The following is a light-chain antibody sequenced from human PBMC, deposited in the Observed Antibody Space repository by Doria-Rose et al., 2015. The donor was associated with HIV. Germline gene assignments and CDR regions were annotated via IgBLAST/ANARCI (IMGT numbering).Light chain of an antibody. CDR2: DGS. CDR3: HQYGTSWT. J-gene: IGKJ1*01. CDR1: QSFSSTY. Sequence: QSPGTLSLSRGERATLSCKASQSFSSTYLDWYQQEPGQAPSLLIYDGSTRATGIPDGFSASGSGTDFTLTINRLEPEDFALYYCHQYGTSWTFGQGTKVEI. V-gene: IGKV3-20*01.